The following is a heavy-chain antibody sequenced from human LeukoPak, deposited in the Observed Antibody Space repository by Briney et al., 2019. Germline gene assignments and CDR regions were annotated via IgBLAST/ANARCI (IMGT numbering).Heavy chain of an antibody. Sequence: PSETLSLTCTVSGGSISSSSYYWGWIRQPPGKGLEWIGSIYYSGSTYYNPSLKSRVTISVDTSKNQFSLKLNSVTAADTAVYYCARQRNYDFWSGTRRGWFDPWGQGTLATVSS. J-gene: IGHJ5*02. D-gene: IGHD3-3*01. CDR1: GGSISSSSYY. V-gene: IGHV4-39*01. CDR2: IYYSGST. CDR3: ARQRNYDFWSGTRRGWFDP.